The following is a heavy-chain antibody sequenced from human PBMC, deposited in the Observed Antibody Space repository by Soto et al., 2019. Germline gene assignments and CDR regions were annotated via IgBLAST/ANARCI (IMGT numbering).Heavy chain of an antibody. CDR2: IWYDGSNT. J-gene: IGHJ6*03. D-gene: IGHD3-10*01. CDR3: AREGMVRGVIDYYYYMDV. V-gene: IGHV3-33*01. CDR1: GFTFSYYG. Sequence: GGSLRLSCAASGFTFSYYGMHWVRQAPGKGLEWVAVIWYDGSNTYYADSVKGRITISRDNSKNTLYLQMNSLRAEDTAVYYCAREGMVRGVIDYYYYMDVWGKGTTVTVSS.